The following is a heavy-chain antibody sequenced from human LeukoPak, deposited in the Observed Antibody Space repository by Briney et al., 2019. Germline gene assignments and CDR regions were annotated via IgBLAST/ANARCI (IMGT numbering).Heavy chain of an antibody. D-gene: IGHD3-10*01. V-gene: IGHV4-61*02. Sequence: SQTLSLTCTVSGGSISSGTYYWSWIRQPAGKGLEWIGRIYSSGSTSYNPSLESRVTISVDTSKNRFSLKLSSVTAADTAVYYCARDPMVRGVTAYYFDYWGQGTLVTVSS. CDR3: ARDPMVRGVTAYYFDY. CDR1: GGSISSGTYY. CDR2: IYSSGST. J-gene: IGHJ4*02.